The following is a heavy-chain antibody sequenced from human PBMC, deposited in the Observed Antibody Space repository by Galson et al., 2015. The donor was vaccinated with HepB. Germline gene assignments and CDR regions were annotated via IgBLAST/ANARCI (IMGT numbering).Heavy chain of an antibody. V-gene: IGHV4-59*01. CDR3: ARTTDYSRTEIDY. D-gene: IGHD4-11*01. CDR2: IHYSGNT. CDR1: GGSISTYY. Sequence: ETLSLTCTVSGGSISTYYWSWIRQPPGKGLEWIGYIHYSGNTNYNPSLKSRVTMSVDTSKNQFSLKLHSVTAADTAVYYCARTTDYSRTEIDYWGQGTLVTVSS. J-gene: IGHJ4*02.